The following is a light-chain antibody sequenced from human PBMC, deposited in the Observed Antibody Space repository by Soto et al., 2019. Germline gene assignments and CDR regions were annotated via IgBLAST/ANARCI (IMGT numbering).Light chain of an antibody. CDR3: QQYGSSGT. V-gene: IGKV3-20*01. CDR2: GAF. CDR1: QSIRSNY. J-gene: IGKJ1*01. Sequence: EIVLTHSPCTLSLSPGEIATLSCRASQSIRSNYLAWYQQKPGQAPRFLIYGAFSRATGIPDRFSGSGSGTDFTLTISRLEPEDFAVYYCQQYGSSGTFGQGTKVDIK.